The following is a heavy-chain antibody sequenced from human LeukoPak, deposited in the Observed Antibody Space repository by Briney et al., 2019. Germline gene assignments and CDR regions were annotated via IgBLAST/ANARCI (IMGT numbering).Heavy chain of an antibody. D-gene: IGHD4-17*01. CDR3: ARVPPSWYGDSYAFDI. V-gene: IGHV1-18*01. Sequence: ASVKVSCKASGYTFTSYGISWVRQAPGQGLEWMGWISAYNGNTNYAQKLQGRVTMTTDTSTSTAYMELRSLRSDDTAVYYCARVPPSWYGDSYAFDIWGQGTWSPSLQ. J-gene: IGHJ3*02. CDR2: ISAYNGNT. CDR1: GYTFTSYG.